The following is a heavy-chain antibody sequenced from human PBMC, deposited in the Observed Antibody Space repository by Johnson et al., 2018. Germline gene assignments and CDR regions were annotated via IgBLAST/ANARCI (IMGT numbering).Heavy chain of an antibody. Sequence: EVQLLESGGGLVQXGRSLRLSCAASGFTFDDYAMHWVRQAPGKGLEWVSGISWNSGSIGYADSVKGRFTISRDNAKNSLYLQMNSLRAEDTALYYCAKDGSTSLYGMDVWGQGTTVTVSS. V-gene: IGHV3-9*01. J-gene: IGHJ6*02. D-gene: IGHD2-2*01. CDR1: GFTFDDYA. CDR3: AKDGSTSLYGMDV. CDR2: ISWNSGSI.